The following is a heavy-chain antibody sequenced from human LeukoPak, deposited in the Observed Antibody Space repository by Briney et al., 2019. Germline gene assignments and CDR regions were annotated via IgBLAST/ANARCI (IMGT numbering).Heavy chain of an antibody. CDR3: AKESGKFDY. J-gene: IGHJ4*02. Sequence: PGGSLRLSCAASGFTFSSYVMNWVRQAPGKGLEWVSALSGSGGSPYYADSVKGRFTISRDSSKNTLYLQMDSLRSEDTAMYYCAKESGKFDYWGQGTLVVVSS. CDR2: LSGSGGSP. CDR1: GFTFSSYV. V-gene: IGHV3-23*01.